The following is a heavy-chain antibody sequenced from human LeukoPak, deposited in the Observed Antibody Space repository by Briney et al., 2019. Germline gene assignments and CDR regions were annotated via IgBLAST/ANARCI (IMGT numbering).Heavy chain of an antibody. CDR3: ARDRVLYCSSTSCYLAY. D-gene: IGHD2-2*01. J-gene: IGHJ4*02. V-gene: IGHV4-59*01. CDR2: IYGGNT. CDR1: GGSISSYS. Sequence: SETLSLTCTVSGGSISSYSWNWIRQPPGNGLEWIGRIYGGNTNYNPSLMSRVTISVDTSTNQFSLKLSSVTAADTAVYYCARDRVLYCSSTSCYLAYWGQGTLVTVSS.